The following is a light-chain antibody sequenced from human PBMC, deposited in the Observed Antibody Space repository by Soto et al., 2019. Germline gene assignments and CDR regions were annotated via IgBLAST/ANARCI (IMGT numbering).Light chain of an antibody. J-gene: IGLJ2*01. CDR1: SGHSSYA. CDR2: LDSDGSH. Sequence: QHVLTQSPSASASLGASVKLTCTLSSGHSSYAIAWHQQQPEKGPRYLMKLDSDGSHTKGDATPDRFSGSSSGAERYLTISSLQSEDEADYYCQTWGTGIHVVFGGGTKLTVL. V-gene: IGLV4-69*01. CDR3: QTWGTGIHVV.